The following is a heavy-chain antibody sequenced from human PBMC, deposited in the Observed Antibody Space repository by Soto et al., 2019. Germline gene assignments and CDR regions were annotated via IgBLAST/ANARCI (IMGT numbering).Heavy chain of an antibody. Sequence: QVQLVQSGAEVKKPGASVKVSCKASGYTFTSYAMHWGRQAPGQRLEWMAWINAGNVNTKYSQKFQRRVTISREKAESTAYMELSSLRSEDTVVYYCARVSGWYYCDYWGQGTLVTVSS. D-gene: IGHD6-19*01. CDR1: GYTFTSYA. CDR3: ARVSGWYYCDY. V-gene: IGHV1-3*01. J-gene: IGHJ4*02. CDR2: INAGNVNT.